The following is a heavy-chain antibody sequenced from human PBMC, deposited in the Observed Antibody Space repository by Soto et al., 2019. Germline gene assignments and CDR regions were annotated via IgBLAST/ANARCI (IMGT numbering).Heavy chain of an antibody. V-gene: IGHV1-69*06. D-gene: IGHD1-26*01. CDR2: IIPIFGTA. CDR1: GGTFSSYA. CDR3: ARAVGLVQSDSHYYYGMDV. Sequence: SVKVSCKASGGTFSSYAISWVRQAPGQGLEWMGGIIPIFGTANYAQKFQGRVTITADKSTSTAYMELSSLSSEDTAVYYCARAVGLVQSDSHYYYGMDVWGQGTTVTVSS. J-gene: IGHJ6*02.